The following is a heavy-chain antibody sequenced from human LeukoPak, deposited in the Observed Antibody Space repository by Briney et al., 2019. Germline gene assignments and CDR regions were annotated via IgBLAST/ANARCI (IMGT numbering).Heavy chain of an antibody. V-gene: IGHV4-59*11. J-gene: IGHJ5*02. CDR3: ARIPRGGVARLGNWFDP. Sequence: SETLSLTCTVSGSSISSHYWSWIRQPPGKGLEWIGYTYYSGSTNYNPSLKSRVTISVDTSKNQFSLKLSSVTAADTAVYYCARIPRGGVARLGNWFDPWGQGTLVTVSS. CDR2: TYYSGST. CDR1: GSSISSHY. D-gene: IGHD3-16*01.